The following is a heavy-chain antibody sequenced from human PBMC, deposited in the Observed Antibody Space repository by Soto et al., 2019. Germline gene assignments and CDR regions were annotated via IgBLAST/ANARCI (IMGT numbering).Heavy chain of an antibody. J-gene: IGHJ6*02. CDR2: IIPIFGTA. Sequence: SVKVSCKASGGTFSSYAISWVRQAPGQGLEWMGGIIPIFGTANYAQKFQGRVTITADESTSTAYMELSSLRSEDTAVYYCARAYCTNGVCYIPHLSYYYGMDVWGQGTTVTVSS. D-gene: IGHD2-8*01. V-gene: IGHV1-69*13. CDR3: ARAYCTNGVCYIPHLSYYYGMDV. CDR1: GGTFSSYA.